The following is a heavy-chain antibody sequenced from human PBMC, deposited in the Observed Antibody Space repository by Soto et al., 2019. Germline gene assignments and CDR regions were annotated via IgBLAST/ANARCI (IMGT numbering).Heavy chain of an antibody. CDR2: INWKSDI. Sequence: GGSLRLSCAVSGFTFDDNAMHWVRQAPEKGLEWVSGINWKSDIGYADSVKGRFTIFRDNAENSLYLQMNSLRAEDTALYYCAISQDRGGRTTFIYWGQGTQVTVS. V-gene: IGHV3-9*01. D-gene: IGHD3-16*01. CDR3: AISQDRGGRTTFIY. CDR1: GFTFDDNA. J-gene: IGHJ4*02.